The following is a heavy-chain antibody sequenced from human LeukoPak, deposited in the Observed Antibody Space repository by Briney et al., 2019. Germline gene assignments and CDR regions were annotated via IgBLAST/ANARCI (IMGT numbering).Heavy chain of an antibody. J-gene: IGHJ2*01. Sequence: PSETLSLTCTVSGGSISSSSYYWVWIRQPPGKGLEWIGYIYYTGSTYYNPSLKSRVTISVDTSKNQFSLKLSSVTAADTAVYYCAVEGMVATVPVPYHFDLWGRGTLVTVSS. D-gene: IGHD5-12*01. CDR1: GGSISSSSYY. CDR2: IYYTGST. CDR3: AVEGMVATVPVPYHFDL. V-gene: IGHV4-39*07.